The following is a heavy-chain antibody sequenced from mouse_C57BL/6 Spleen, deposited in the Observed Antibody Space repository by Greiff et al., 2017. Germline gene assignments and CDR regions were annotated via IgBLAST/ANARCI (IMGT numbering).Heavy chain of an antibody. V-gene: IGHV1-15*01. CDR3: TRKIQAWFAY. CDR1: GYTFTDYE. CDR2: IDPAAGGT. J-gene: IGHJ3*01. Sequence: QVQLTESGAELVRPGASVTLSCKASGYTFTDYEMHWVKQTPVHGLEWIGAIDPAAGGTAYNPKFKGKAILTSDKSSNTADRRLRSQTSEDSAVYYGTRKIQAWFAYWGQGTLVTVSA.